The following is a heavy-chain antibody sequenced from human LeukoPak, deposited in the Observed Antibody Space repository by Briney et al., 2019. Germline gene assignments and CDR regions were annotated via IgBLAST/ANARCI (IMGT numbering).Heavy chain of an antibody. CDR2: ISAYNVNT. CDR1: GYTFTIYG. CDR3: ACGARTNYFYYYGMDV. Sequence: GASVKVSCKASGYTFTIYGISWVRQAPGQGLEWMGCISAYNVNTNSAQKLQGRGTMTTDTSTSTAYMEQRDLRSVDTDVYYCACGARTNYFYYYGMDVWGQGTPVTVSS. J-gene: IGHJ6*02. D-gene: IGHD3-10*01. V-gene: IGHV1-18*01.